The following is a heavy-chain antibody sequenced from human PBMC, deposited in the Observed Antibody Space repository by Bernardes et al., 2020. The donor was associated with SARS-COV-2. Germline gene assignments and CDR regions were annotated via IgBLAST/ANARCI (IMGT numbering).Heavy chain of an antibody. CDR2: IRPNSGAT. Sequence: ASVKVSCKASGYTFTGHYLHWVRQAPGQGLEWMGWIRPNSGATHSAAKFRGRVTLTRDTSINTAYMELTRLRSDDSAIYFCARGHEDYYETSHMYNWFDPWGQGTLATVSS. J-gene: IGHJ5*02. D-gene: IGHD3-22*01. CDR1: GYTFTGHY. V-gene: IGHV1-2*02. CDR3: ARGHEDYYETSHMYNWFDP.